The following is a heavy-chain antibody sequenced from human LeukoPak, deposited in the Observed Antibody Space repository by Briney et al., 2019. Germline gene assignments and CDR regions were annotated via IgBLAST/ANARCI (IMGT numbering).Heavy chain of an antibody. D-gene: IGHD3-10*01. Sequence: SKTLSLTCTVSGGSISSYYWSWIRQPPGKGLEWIGYIYYSGSTNYNPSLKSRVTISVDTSKNQFSLKLSSVTAADTAVYYCARGGVDRFDYWGQGTLVTVSS. J-gene: IGHJ4*02. CDR3: ARGGVDRFDY. CDR2: IYYSGST. V-gene: IGHV4-59*01. CDR1: GGSISSYY.